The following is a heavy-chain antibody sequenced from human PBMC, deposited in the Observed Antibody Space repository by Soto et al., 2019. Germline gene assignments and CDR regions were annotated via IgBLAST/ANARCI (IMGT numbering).Heavy chain of an antibody. CDR1: GFTFGDYA. V-gene: IGHV3-49*04. CDR2: IRSKAYGGTT. D-gene: IGHD3-10*01. J-gene: IGHJ3*02. Sequence: GGSLRLSCTASGFTFGDYAMSWVRQAPGKGLEWVGFIRSKAYGGTTEYAASVKGRFTISRDDSKSIAYRQMNSLKTEDTAVYYCTLDYYGSGSYFVDAFGIWGQGTMVTVSS. CDR3: TLDYYGSGSYFVDAFGI.